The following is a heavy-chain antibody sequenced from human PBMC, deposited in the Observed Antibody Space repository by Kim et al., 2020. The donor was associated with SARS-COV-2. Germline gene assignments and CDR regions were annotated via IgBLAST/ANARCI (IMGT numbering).Heavy chain of an antibody. CDR3: ARALGNSISAQNFDY. V-gene: IGHV3-30-3*01. CDR2: ISYDGSNK. D-gene: IGHD3-3*01. Sequence: GGSLRLSCAASGFTFSSYAMHWVRQAPGKGLEWVAVISYDGSNKYYADSVKGLFTISRDNSKNTLYLQMNSLRAEDTAVYYCARALGNSISAQNFDYWGQGTLVTVSS. J-gene: IGHJ4*02. CDR1: GFTFSSYA.